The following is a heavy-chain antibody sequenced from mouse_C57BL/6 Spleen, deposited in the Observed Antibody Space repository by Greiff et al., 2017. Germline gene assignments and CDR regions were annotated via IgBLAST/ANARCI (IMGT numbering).Heavy chain of an antibody. D-gene: IGHD1-1*01. CDR1: GFTFSDYG. J-gene: IGHJ2*01. CDR2: ISSGSSTI. V-gene: IGHV5-17*01. Sequence: EVKLMESGGGLVKPGGSLKLSCAASGFTFSDYGMHWVRQAPEKGLEWVAYISSGSSTIYYADTVKGRFTISRDNAKNTLFLQMTSLRSEDTAMYYCARAVVAPYYFDYWGQGTTLTVSS. CDR3: ARAVVAPYYFDY.